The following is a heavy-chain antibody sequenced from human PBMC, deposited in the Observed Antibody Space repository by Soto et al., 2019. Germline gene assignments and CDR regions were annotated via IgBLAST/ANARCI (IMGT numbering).Heavy chain of an antibody. Sequence: ASVKVSCKASGFTFTSSAVQWVRQARGQRLEWIGWIVVGSGNTNYAQKFQERVTITRDMSTSTAYMELSSLRSEDTAVYYCAAPVRGKGSFDYWGQGTLVTVSS. CDR2: IVVGSGNT. V-gene: IGHV1-58*01. CDR1: GFTFTSSA. J-gene: IGHJ4*02. D-gene: IGHD3-10*01. CDR3: AAPVRGKGSFDY.